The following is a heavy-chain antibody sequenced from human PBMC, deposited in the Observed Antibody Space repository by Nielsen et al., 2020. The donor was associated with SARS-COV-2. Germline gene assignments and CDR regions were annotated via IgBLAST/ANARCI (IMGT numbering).Heavy chain of an antibody. J-gene: IGHJ1*01. CDR3: AKMSPPGIAVGTAEYFQH. Sequence: GESRKISCTASGFIFSSYAMSWVRQAPGKGLEWVSAISGSGGRTYYADSVKGRFTISRDKSKNTLYVLMNSLRAEDTAVYYCAKMSPPGIAVGTAEYFQHWGQGTLVTVSS. CDR2: ISGSGGRT. CDR1: GFIFSSYA. V-gene: IGHV3-23*01. D-gene: IGHD6-19*01.